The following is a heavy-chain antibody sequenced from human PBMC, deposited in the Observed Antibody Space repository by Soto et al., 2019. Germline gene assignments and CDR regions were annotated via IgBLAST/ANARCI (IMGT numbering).Heavy chain of an antibody. CDR1: GYTFTSYG. V-gene: IGHV1-18*01. CDR2: ISAHNGNT. CDR3: ARGRYGDY. J-gene: IGHJ4*02. Sequence: QVHLVQSGAEVKKPGASVKVSCKASGYTFTSYGITWVRQAPGQGLEWMGWISAHNGNTDYAQKLQGRAIVTRDTSTSPAYMEPRSLISDDTAVYYCARGRYGDYWGQGALVTVYS. D-gene: IGHD1-1*01.